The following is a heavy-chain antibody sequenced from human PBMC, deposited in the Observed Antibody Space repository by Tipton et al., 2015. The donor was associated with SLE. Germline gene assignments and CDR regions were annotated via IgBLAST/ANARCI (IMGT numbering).Heavy chain of an antibody. Sequence: TLSLTCAVSRGSFSGYAWNWIRQAPGKGPEWIGEISHSGSANYNASLKSRVTISVDKSKNQFSLKLRSVTAADTAVYYCAREQPTDYVFDYWGQGTLVTVSS. V-gene: IGHV4-34*01. CDR1: RGSFSGYA. D-gene: IGHD4-17*01. J-gene: IGHJ4*02. CDR3: AREQPTDYVFDY. CDR2: ISHSGSA.